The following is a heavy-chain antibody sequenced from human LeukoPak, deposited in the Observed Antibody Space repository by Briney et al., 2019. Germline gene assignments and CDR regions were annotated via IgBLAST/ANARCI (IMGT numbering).Heavy chain of an antibody. J-gene: IGHJ4*02. CDR1: GYSISSGYY. D-gene: IGHD4-23*01. CDR3: ARLRWVDRVFDY. Sequence: PSETLSLTCAVSGYSISSGYYWGWIRQPPGKGLEWIGSIYHSGSTYYNPSLKSRVTISVDTSKNQFSLKLSSVTAADTAVYYCARLRWVDRVFDYWGQGTLVTVSS. V-gene: IGHV4-38-2*01. CDR2: IYHSGST.